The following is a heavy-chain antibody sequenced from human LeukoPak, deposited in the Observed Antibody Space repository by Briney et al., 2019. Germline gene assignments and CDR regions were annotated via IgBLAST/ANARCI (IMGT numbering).Heavy chain of an antibody. V-gene: IGHV3-21*01. CDR1: GFTFSSYS. CDR2: ISSSSSYI. CDR3: ARVWELRYYGMDV. D-gene: IGHD1-26*01. Sequence: GGSLRLSCAASGFTFSSYSMNWVRQAPGKGLEWVSSISSSSSYIYYADSVKGRFTISRDNAKNSLYLQMNSLRAEDTAVYYCARVWELRYYGMDVWGKGTTVTVSS. J-gene: IGHJ6*04.